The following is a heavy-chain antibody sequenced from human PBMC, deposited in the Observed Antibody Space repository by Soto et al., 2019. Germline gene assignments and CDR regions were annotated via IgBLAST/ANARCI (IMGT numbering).Heavy chain of an antibody. J-gene: IGHJ4*02. V-gene: IGHV1-3*01. CDR2: INAGNGNT. D-gene: IGHD6-19*01. CDR3: ARLSPGRIEVAGVFDY. CDR1: GYTFTSYA. Sequence: ASVKVSCKASGYTFTSYAMHWVRQAPGQRLEWMGWINAGNGNTKYSQKFQGRVTITRDTSASTAYMELSSLGSEDTAVYYCARLSPGRIEVAGVFDYWGQGTLVTVSS.